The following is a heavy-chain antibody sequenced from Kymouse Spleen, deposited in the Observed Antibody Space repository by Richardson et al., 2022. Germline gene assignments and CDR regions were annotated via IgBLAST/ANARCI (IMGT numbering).Heavy chain of an antibody. V-gene: IGHV4-34*01. CDR1: GGSFSGYY. J-gene: IGHJ5*02. D-gene: IGHD6-6*01. CDR3: ARDAAARPGGWFDP. CDR2: INHSGST. Sequence: QVQLQQWGAGLLKPSETLSLTCAVYGGSFSGYYWSWIRQPPGKGLEWIGEINHSGSTNYNPSLKSRVTISVDTSKNQFSLKLSSVTAADTAVYYCARDAAARPGGWFDPWGQGTLVTVSS.